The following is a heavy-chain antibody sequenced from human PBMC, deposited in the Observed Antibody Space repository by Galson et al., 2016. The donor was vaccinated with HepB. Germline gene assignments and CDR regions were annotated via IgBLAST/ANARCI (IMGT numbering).Heavy chain of an antibody. CDR2: ISADNVNT. CDR3: ARDRPVPLYYSDPNLPPADY. J-gene: IGHJ4*02. Sequence: SVKVSCKASGYTFSNYGITWVRQAPGQGLEWMGWISADNVNTNYAENLQGRVTMTTDTSTSTAYMELRSLRSDDTAVYYCARDRPVPLYYSDPNLPPADYWGQGTLVTVSS. D-gene: IGHD3-22*01. CDR1: GYTFSNYG. V-gene: IGHV1-18*01.